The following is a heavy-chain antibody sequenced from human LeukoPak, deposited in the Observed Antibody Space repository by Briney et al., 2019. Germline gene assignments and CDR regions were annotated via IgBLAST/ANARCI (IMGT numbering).Heavy chain of an antibody. CDR3: AKEEGEWLHYFDY. CDR2: ISGSGGST. V-gene: IGHV3-23*01. Sequence: GGSLRLSCAASAFTLSSYAMSWVRQAPGEVLEWVSAISGSGGSTYYADSVKGRFTISRDNSKNTLYLQMNSLRAEDTAVYYCAKEEGEWLHYFDYWGQGTLVTVSS. D-gene: IGHD3-3*01. J-gene: IGHJ4*02. CDR1: AFTLSSYA.